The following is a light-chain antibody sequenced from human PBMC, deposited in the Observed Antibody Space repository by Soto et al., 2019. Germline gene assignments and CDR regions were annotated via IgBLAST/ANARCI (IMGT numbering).Light chain of an antibody. J-gene: IGLJ2*01. CDR3: RSYTTSSTHVV. CDR1: SSDVGSYNY. Sequence: QSALTQPASVSGSPGQSITISCTGTSSDVGSYNYVSWYQQYPGKAPKLMIYDVSNRPSGVSYRFSGSKSGNTASLTISGLQAEDEAEYYCRSYTTSSTHVVFGGGTKLTVL. CDR2: DVS. V-gene: IGLV2-14*01.